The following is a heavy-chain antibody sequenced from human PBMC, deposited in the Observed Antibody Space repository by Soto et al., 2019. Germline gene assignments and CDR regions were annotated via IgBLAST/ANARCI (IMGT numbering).Heavy chain of an antibody. CDR3: ARDDILVITGGYYNYGMDV. D-gene: IGHD2-15*01. V-gene: IGHV3-30*14. Sequence: QVQLVESGGGVVQPGRSLRLSCAASGFTFSDYAMHWVRQAPGKGLEWVAVVAYDGRSKYYADSVKGRFTISRDNSRTTVYLQMNSLRDEDTAMYYCARDDILVITGGYYNYGMDVWGHGTTVTVSS. CDR2: VAYDGRSK. J-gene: IGHJ6*02. CDR1: GFTFSDYA.